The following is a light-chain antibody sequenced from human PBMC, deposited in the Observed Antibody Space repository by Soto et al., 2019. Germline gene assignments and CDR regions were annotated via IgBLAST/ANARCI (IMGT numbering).Light chain of an antibody. CDR1: QTITTY. V-gene: IGKV1-39*01. CDR3: QQTYSALWT. CDR2: AAS. Sequence: DIQMTQSPSSLSASVGDRVTISCRASQTITTYLNWYQQKPGKAPKLLIYAASSLHSGVPSRFSGSGSGTDSTLTISSLQPEDFAAYYYQQTYSALWTFGQGTKLEIK. J-gene: IGKJ1*01.